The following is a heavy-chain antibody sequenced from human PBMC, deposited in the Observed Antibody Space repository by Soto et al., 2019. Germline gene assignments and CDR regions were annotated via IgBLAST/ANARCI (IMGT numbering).Heavy chain of an antibody. V-gene: IGHV3-48*02. CDR1: GFTFSSYS. Sequence: EVQLVESGGGLVQPGGSLRLSCAASGFTFSSYSMNWVRQAPGKGLEWVSYISSSSSTIYYADSVKGRFTISRDNAKNSLYLQMNSLRDEDTAVYYCARDRPLVFARLWGGGYYGMDVWGQGTTVTVSS. J-gene: IGHJ6*02. D-gene: IGHD3-16*01. CDR3: ARDRPLVFARLWGGGYYGMDV. CDR2: ISSSSSTI.